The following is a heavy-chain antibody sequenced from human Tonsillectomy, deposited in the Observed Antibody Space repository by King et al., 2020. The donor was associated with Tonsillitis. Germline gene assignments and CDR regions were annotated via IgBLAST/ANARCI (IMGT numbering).Heavy chain of an antibody. V-gene: IGHV3-30*04. D-gene: IGHD3-3*01. CDR3: AGGLRLLAWLLYLGWFDP. J-gene: IGHJ5*02. Sequence: VQLVESGGGVVQPGRSLRLSCAASGFTFSSYAMHWVRQAPGKGLEWVAVISYDGGNKYYADSVKGRFTISRDNSKNTLYLQMNSLRAEDTAVYYCAGGLRLLAWLLYLGWFDPWGPGTLVTLSS. CDR2: ISYDGGNK. CDR1: GFTFSSYA.